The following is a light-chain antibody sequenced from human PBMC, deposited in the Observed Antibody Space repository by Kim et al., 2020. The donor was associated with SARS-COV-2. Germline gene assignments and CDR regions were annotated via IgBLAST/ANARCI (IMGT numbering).Light chain of an antibody. CDR3: SSYTRRGPYVV. Sequence: QSALTQPASVSGSPGQSVTISCTGTVTDVGAYNYVCWYQQLPGKAPKLMIYDVSNRPSGVSSRFSGAKSGNTASLTISGLQAEDEGDYYCSSYTRRGPYVVFGGGTQLTVL. CDR1: VTDVGAYNY. J-gene: IGLJ2*01. CDR2: DVS. V-gene: IGLV2-14*03.